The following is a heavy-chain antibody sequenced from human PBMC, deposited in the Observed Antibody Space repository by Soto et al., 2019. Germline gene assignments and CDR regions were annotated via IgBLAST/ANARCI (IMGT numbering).Heavy chain of an antibody. D-gene: IGHD3-10*01. V-gene: IGHV3-13*01. Sequence: GGSLRLSCAASGFTFSSYDMHWVRQATGKGLEWVSGIGTAGDTYYPGSVKGRFTISRKNSKNSLNIQMNSLIAGDTDVYYCARSNKRGALDYWGQGTLVTVSS. J-gene: IGHJ4*02. CDR3: ARSNKRGALDY. CDR1: GFTFSSYD. CDR2: IGTAGDT.